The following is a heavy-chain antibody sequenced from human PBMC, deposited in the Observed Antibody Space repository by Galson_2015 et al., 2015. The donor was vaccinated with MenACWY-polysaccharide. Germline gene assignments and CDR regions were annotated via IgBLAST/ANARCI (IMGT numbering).Heavy chain of an antibody. CDR3: ARAPTPYCSSTSCFNKYAFDI. J-gene: IGHJ3*02. V-gene: IGHV4-39*01. Sequence: GWIRQPPGKGLEWIGIIYYRGNTYYNPSLESRVTISVDTSKNQFSLKLSSVTAADTALYYCARAPTPYCSSTSCFNKYAFDIWGQGTMVTVSS. CDR2: IYYRGNT. D-gene: IGHD2-2*01.